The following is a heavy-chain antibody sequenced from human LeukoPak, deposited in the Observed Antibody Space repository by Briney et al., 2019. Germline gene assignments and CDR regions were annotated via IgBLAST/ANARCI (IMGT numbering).Heavy chain of an antibody. J-gene: IGHJ4*02. D-gene: IGHD5-18*01. CDR3: AKDGGGRYGYGYLWYFDY. Sequence: PGGSLRLSCAASGFTFSSYAMTWVRQAPGKGLEWVSAISGSGGSTYYADSVKGRFTISRDNSKNTLYLQMNSLRAEDTAVYYCAKDGGGRYGYGYLWYFDYWGQGTLVTVSS. V-gene: IGHV3-23*01. CDR2: ISGSGGST. CDR1: GFTFSSYA.